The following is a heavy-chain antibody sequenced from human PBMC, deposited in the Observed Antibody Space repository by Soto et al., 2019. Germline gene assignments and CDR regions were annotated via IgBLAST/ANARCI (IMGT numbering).Heavy chain of an antibody. CDR3: TRHADLGYCSSTSCYDFDY. CDR1: GLTFSGSA. V-gene: IGHV3-73*01. Sequence: PGGSLRLSCAASGLTFSGSAMHWVRQASGKGLEWVGRIRSKANSYATEYAASVKGRFTISGDDSKNTAYLQMNSLKTEDTALYYCTRHADLGYCSSTSCYDFDYWGQGTLVTVSS. CDR2: IRSKANSYAT. J-gene: IGHJ4*02. D-gene: IGHD2-2*01.